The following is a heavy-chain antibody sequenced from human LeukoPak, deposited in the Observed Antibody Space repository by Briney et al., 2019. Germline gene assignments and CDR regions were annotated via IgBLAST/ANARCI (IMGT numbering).Heavy chain of an antibody. CDR1: GYTFTGYY. V-gene: IGHV1-2*06. Sequence: ASAKVSCKASGYTFTGYYMHWVRQAPGQGLEWMGRINPNSGGTNYAQKFQGRVTMTRDTSISTAYMELSRLRSDDTAVYYCARDRAPYCSGGSCDFDPWGQGTLVTVSS. J-gene: IGHJ5*02. CDR3: ARDRAPYCSGGSCDFDP. D-gene: IGHD2-15*01. CDR2: INPNSGGT.